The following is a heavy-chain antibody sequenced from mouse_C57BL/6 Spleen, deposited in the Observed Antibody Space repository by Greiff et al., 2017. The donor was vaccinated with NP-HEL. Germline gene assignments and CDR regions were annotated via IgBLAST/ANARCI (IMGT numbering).Heavy chain of an antibody. CDR2: ISYDGSN. J-gene: IGHJ4*01. D-gene: IGHD2-5*01. CDR1: GYSITSGYY. Sequence: DVKLVESGPGLVKPSQSLSLTCSVTGYSITSGYYWNWIRQFPGNNLEWMGYISYDGSNNYNPSLKNRISITRDTSKNQFFLKLNSVTTEDTATYYCARDSNSSPFAMDYWGQGTSVTVSS. CDR3: ARDSNSSPFAMDY. V-gene: IGHV3-6*01.